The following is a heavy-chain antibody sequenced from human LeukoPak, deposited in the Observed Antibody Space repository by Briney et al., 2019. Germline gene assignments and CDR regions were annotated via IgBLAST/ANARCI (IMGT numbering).Heavy chain of an antibody. CDR2: IWYDGSNK. J-gene: IGHJ4*02. CDR3: ARKIEAVTSLAAY. D-gene: IGHD1-14*01. CDR1: GFTFSSYG. V-gene: IGHV3-33*01. Sequence: QPGGSLRLSRAASGFTFSSYGMHWVRQTPGKGLEWVAIIWYDGSNKYYADSVKGRFTISRDNSKNTLYLQMNSLRAEDTAVYYCARKIEAVTSLAAYWGQGTLVTVSS.